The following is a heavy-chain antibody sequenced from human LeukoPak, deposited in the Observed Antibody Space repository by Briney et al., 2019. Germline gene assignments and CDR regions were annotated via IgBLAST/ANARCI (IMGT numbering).Heavy chain of an antibody. D-gene: IGHD3-9*01. V-gene: IGHV1-24*01. CDR2: FDPEDGET. CDR3: ATKRWGTYYDILTGSPRFDP. J-gene: IGHJ5*02. Sequence: ASVKVSCKVSGYTLTELSMHWVRQAPGKGLEWMGGFDPEDGETIYAQKFQGRVTMTEDTSTDTAYMELSSLRSEDTAVYYCATKRWGTYYDILTGSPRFDPWGQGTLVTVSS. CDR1: GYTLTELS.